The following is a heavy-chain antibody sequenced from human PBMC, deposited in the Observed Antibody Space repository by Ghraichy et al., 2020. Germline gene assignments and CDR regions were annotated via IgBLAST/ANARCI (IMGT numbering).Heavy chain of an antibody. CDR1: GYTFTAYS. J-gene: IGHJ4*02. CDR2: INPNSGAT. V-gene: IGHV1-2*02. CDR3: ARDYGDNEDFDC. D-gene: IGHD4-17*01. Sequence: ASVKASCKASGYTFTAYSMHWVRQAPGQGLEWVGWINPNSGATKYGQKFQGRVTMTRDTSISTAYMDLSRLRSDDTAVYYCARDYGDNEDFDCWGQGTLVTVAS.